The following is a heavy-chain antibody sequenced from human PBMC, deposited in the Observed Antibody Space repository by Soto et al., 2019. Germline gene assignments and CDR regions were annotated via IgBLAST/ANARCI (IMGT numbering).Heavy chain of an antibody. Sequence: EVQLVESGGDLVQPGGSLRLSCAASGFSLSDLFIDWVRQAPGKGLEWIGRTKDKAYSYTTEYAASMKGRFTISRDGSRNSLYLQMSSPKTEDTAVYYCASIRGVFGYWGQGTLVTVSS. CDR3: ASIRGVFGY. J-gene: IGHJ4*02. V-gene: IGHV3-72*01. CDR1: GFSLSDLF. D-gene: IGHD3-10*01. CDR2: TKDKAYSYTT.